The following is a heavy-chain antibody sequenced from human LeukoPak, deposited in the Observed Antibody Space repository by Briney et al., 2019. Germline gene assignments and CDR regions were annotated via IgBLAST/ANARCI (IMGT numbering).Heavy chain of an antibody. CDR1: ELPLDDYP. V-gene: IGHV3-43*01. CDR3: AKGPDSSLVGDFDL. J-gene: IGHJ3*01. D-gene: IGHD5-18*01. CDR2: ISWDGTST. Sequence: GGSLRLSCEAAELPLDDYPLNWIRQAPGKGLEWVSLISWDGTSTYYGDSVKGRFTISRDNNKYSLYLQMNNLRPDDTALYYCAKGPDSSLVGDFDLWGQGTMVTVSS.